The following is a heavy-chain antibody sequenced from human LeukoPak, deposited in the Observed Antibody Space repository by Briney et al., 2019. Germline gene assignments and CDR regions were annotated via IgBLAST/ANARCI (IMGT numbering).Heavy chain of an antibody. V-gene: IGHV4-34*01. CDR2: INHSGST. J-gene: IGHJ6*02. CDR3: ARYSSSSGGMDV. Sequence: SETLSLTCAVYGGSFSGCYWSWIRQPPGKGLEWIGEINHSGSTNYNPSLKSRVTISVDTSKNQFSLKLSSVTAADTAVYYCARYSSSSGGMDVWGQGTTVTVSS. D-gene: IGHD6-6*01. CDR1: GGSFSGCY.